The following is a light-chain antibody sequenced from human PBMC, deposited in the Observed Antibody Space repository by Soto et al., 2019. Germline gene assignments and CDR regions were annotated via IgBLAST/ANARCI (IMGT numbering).Light chain of an antibody. J-gene: IGKJ1*01. CDR1: QSISTW. CDR2: KTS. CDR3: QQYNRYWT. V-gene: IGKV1-5*03. Sequence: DIQMTQSPSTLSASVGDRVTITCRARQSISTWLAWYQHKPGKAPKLLIYKTSNLETGVPSRFSGSGSGTEFTLTISSLEPDDFATYYCQQYNRYWTFGLGTKVEMK.